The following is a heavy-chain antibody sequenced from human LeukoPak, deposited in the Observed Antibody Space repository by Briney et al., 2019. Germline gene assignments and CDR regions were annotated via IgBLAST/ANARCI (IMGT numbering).Heavy chain of an antibody. CDR1: GFTFSSYS. V-gene: IGHV3-48*01. J-gene: IGHJ4*02. CDR2: ISTSTTTI. Sequence: GGSLRLSCEASGFTFSSYSMNWVRQAPGKGLEWISYISTSTTTIYYANSVKGRFTISRDNAKKSLYLQMSSLRVEDTGVYYCASWGEGALDNWGQGTLVTVSS. CDR3: ASWGEGALDN. D-gene: IGHD1-26*01.